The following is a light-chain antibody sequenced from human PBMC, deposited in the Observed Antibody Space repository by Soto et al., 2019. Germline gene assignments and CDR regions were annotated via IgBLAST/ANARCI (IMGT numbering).Light chain of an antibody. J-gene: IGLJ1*01. CDR3: SSYTTISTYV. Sequence: QSALTQPASVSGSPGQSIIISCTGTFNDVGAHNYVSWYQQHPGKAPKLVIYEVSNRPSGISNRFSGFKAGNTASLTISGRQAEDDADYYCSSYTTISTYVFGTGTKLTVL. V-gene: IGLV2-14*01. CDR1: FNDVGAHNY. CDR2: EVS.